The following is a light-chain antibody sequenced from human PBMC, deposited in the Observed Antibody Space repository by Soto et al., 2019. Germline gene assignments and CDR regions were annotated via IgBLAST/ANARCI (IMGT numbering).Light chain of an antibody. J-gene: IGLJ1*01. V-gene: IGLV2-14*01. CDR3: YSYTSSSTYV. Sequence: QSALTQPASVSGSPGQSITIACTGSSSDIGSYDYVSWYQHHPGKAPKLIICEVSNRPSGVSDRFSGSKSGSTASLTISGLQADDEADYYCYSYTSSSTYVFGTGTKV. CDR1: SSDIGSYDY. CDR2: EVS.